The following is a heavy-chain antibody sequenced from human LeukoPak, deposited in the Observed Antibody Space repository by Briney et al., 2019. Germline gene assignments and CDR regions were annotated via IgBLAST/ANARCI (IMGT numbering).Heavy chain of an antibody. CDR1: GFTFSSYA. V-gene: IGHV3-23*01. D-gene: IGHD6-19*01. CDR2: IFGSGGST. Sequence: GGSLRLSCAASGFTFSSYAMYWVRQAPGKGLEWVSGIFGSGGSTHYADSVKGRFTISRDNSKNTAYLQMNSLRAEDTAVYYCAKTTTGYSSGRYPGWPVDYWGQGTLVTVSS. J-gene: IGHJ4*02. CDR3: AKTTTGYSSGRYPGWPVDY.